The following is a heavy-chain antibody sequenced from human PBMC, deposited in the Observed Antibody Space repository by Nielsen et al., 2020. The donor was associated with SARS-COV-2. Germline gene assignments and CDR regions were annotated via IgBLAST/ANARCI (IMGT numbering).Heavy chain of an antibody. J-gene: IGHJ3*02. CDR1: GFTFSDYS. D-gene: IGHD1-26*01. CDR2: ISNDGGVI. CDR3: AKDIEWEYGDAFDI. Sequence: GESLKISCAASGFTFSDYSMHWVRQAPGMGLEYVSAISNDGGVIHYTTSVKGRFTISSDNSKNTLYLQMGSLRAEDTALYYCAKDIEWEYGDAFDIWGQGTMVTVSS. V-gene: IGHV3-64*01.